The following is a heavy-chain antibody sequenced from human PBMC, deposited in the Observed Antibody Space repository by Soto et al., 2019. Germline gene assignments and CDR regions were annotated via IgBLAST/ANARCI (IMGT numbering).Heavy chain of an antibody. J-gene: IGHJ6*02. V-gene: IGHV3-9*01. D-gene: IGHD3-16*01. CDR3: ARARHWGGDGYTTDHCRGLDV. Sequence: EVQLVESGGGLLQPGRSLRLSCAASGFTFDGYAMHWVRQAPGKGLEWVSGVSWNSGDIGYADSVEGRFTNSRDNAKNPINLHMNSLRAEDTLLFYCARARHWGGDGYTTDHCRGLDVWGQGTTVSLSS. CDR2: VSWNSGDI. CDR1: GFTFDGYA.